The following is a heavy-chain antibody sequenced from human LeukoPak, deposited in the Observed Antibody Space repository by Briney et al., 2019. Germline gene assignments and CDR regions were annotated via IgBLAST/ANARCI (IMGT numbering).Heavy chain of an antibody. J-gene: IGHJ3*02. Sequence: ASVKVSCKASGYTFTSYDINWVRQATGQGLEWMGWMNPNSGNTGYAQKFQGRVTMTRNTSISTAYMELSSLRSEDTAVYYCARGPYGWSSAYCSGGSCYSYAFDIWGQGTMVTVSS. CDR3: ARGPYGWSSAYCSGGSCYSYAFDI. D-gene: IGHD2-15*01. CDR1: GYTFTSYD. CDR2: MNPNSGNT. V-gene: IGHV1-8*01.